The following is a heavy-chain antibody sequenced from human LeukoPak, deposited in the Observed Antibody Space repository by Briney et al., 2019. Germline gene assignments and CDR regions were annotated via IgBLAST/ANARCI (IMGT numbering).Heavy chain of an antibody. CDR2: INDSGTT. Sequence: SETLSLTCAVYGGSFSGYYWSWIRQTQGKGLEWIGEINDSGTTHYNPSLKNRDTMSVDTSKNQFSLKLSSVTAADTAVYYCARGGYSYGLWGQGTLVTVSS. CDR1: GGSFSGYY. J-gene: IGHJ4*02. D-gene: IGHD5-18*01. CDR3: ARGGYSYGL. V-gene: IGHV4-34*01.